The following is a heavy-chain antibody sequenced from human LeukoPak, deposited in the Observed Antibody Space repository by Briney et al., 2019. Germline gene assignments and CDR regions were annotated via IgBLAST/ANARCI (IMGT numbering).Heavy chain of an antibody. CDR3: ARSRSGYSYDHAAFDI. CDR1: GGSISGYF. J-gene: IGHJ3*02. CDR2: IDYRGST. V-gene: IGHV4-59*01. D-gene: IGHD5-18*01. Sequence: SETLSLTCTVSGGSISGYFWSWIRQPPGKGLEWIAYIDYRGSTTYNPSLKSRVTISVDTSRNQFSLKLSSVTAADTAVYYCARSRSGYSYDHAAFDIWGQGTMVTVSS.